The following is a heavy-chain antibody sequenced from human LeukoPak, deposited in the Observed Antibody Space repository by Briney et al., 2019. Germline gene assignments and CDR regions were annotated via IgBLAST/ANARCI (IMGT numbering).Heavy chain of an antibody. CDR1: GFTFRNYA. Sequence: GRSLRLSCAASGFTFRNYAMHWVRQAPGKGLEWVAFISYDGNDKYYADSVKGRFTISRDNSKNTLYLQMNSLRAEDTAVYYCAKDEPGSYSPSDYWGRGTLVTVSS. V-gene: IGHV3-30*18. D-gene: IGHD3-10*01. J-gene: IGHJ4*02. CDR2: ISYDGNDK. CDR3: AKDEPGSYSPSDY.